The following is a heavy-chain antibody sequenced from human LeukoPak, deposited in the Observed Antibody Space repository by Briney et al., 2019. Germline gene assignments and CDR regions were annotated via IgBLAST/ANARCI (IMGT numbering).Heavy chain of an antibody. CDR2: MNPNSGNT. Sequence: GASVNVSCKASGYTFTSYDINWVRQATGQGLEWMGWMNPNSGNTGYAQKLQGRVTMTTDTSTSTAYMELRSLRSDDTAVYYCARDSYIVVVVAATGHYYYYGMDVWGQGTTVTVSS. CDR3: ARDSYIVVVVAATGHYYYYGMDV. CDR1: GYTFTSYD. V-gene: IGHV1-8*02. D-gene: IGHD2-15*01. J-gene: IGHJ6*02.